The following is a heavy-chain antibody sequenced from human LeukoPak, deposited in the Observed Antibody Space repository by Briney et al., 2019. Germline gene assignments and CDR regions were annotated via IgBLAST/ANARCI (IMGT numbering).Heavy chain of an antibody. CDR3: ARVSGSYKWAAFDI. CDR1: GFTFSSYW. J-gene: IGHJ3*02. V-gene: IGHV3-7*04. CDR2: INQDGSEK. Sequence: GGSLRLSCAASGFTFSSYWMSWVRQAPGKGLEWVANINQDGSEKYYVDSVKGRFTISRDNARNSLYLQMNSLRAEDTAVYYCARVSGSYKWAAFDIWGQGTMVTVSS. D-gene: IGHD1-26*01.